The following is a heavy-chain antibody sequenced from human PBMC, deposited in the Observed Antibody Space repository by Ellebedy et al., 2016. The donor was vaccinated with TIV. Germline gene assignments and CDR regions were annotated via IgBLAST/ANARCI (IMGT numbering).Heavy chain of an antibody. CDR3: ARLGVIAAAGARDY. CDR2: ISYSGDLM. Sequence: PGGSLRLSCAASGFTFSGYYMSWVRQAPGKGPEWVSYISYSGDLMYYADSVKGRFTTSRDNSGNSLYLQMNSLRAEDTAVYYCARLGVIAAAGARDYWGQGTLVIVSS. CDR1: GFTFSGYY. V-gene: IGHV3-11*01. D-gene: IGHD6-13*01. J-gene: IGHJ4*02.